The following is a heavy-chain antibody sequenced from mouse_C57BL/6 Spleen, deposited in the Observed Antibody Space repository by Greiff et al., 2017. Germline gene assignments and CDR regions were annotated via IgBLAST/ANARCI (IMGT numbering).Heavy chain of an antibody. CDR1: GFTFSNYW. J-gene: IGHJ1*03. CDR2: IRLKSDNYAT. V-gene: IGHV6-3*01. D-gene: IGHD1-1*01. CDR3: TGIITTVVASPYWYFDV. Sequence: EVKLVESGGGLVQPGGSMKLSCVASGFTFSNYWMNWVRQSPEKGLEWVAQIRLKSDNYATHYAESVKGRFTISRDDSKSSVYLQMNNLRAEDTGIYYCTGIITTVVASPYWYFDVWGTGTTVTVSS.